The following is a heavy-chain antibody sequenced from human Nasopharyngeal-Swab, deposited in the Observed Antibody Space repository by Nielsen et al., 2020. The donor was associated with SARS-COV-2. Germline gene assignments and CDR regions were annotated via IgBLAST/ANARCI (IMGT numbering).Heavy chain of an antibody. V-gene: IGHV3-7*01. J-gene: IGHJ5*02. CDR1: GFTFRSYW. Sequence: GESLKISCAASGFTFRSYWMSWVRQAPGKGLEWVANIKQDGSEKYYVDSVKGRFTISRDNAKNSLYLQMNSLRAEDKAVYYCARDVGYCSSTSCRNWFDPWGQGTLVTVSS. CDR2: IKQDGSEK. CDR3: ARDVGYCSSTSCRNWFDP. D-gene: IGHD2-2*01.